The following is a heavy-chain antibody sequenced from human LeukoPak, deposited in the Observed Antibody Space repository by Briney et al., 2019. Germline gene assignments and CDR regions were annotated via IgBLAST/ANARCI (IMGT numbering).Heavy chain of an antibody. CDR3: AKRGVVIRVILVGFYKEAYYFDS. V-gene: IGHV3-23*02. Sequence: GGSLRLSCAVSGITLSNYGMSGVRKAPGRGLEWGGGMSGRGCGTNCRDSVKGRFTVSRDNSKNTLYLQMKSLRAENTAVYFCAKRGVVIRVILVGFYKEAYYFDSWGQGALVTVSS. CDR1: GITLSNYG. D-gene: IGHD3-10*01. J-gene: IGHJ4*02. CDR2: MSGRGCGT.